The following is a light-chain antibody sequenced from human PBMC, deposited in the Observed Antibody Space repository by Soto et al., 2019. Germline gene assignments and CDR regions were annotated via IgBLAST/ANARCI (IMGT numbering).Light chain of an antibody. J-gene: IGKJ3*01. Sequence: DIQVTPSPSALSGSGEDRVTIPCRASQSISSWLAWYQQTPGKAPKLLIYAASTLQSGVPSRFSGSGSGTEFTLTISSLQPEDFATYYCQQLNSYPVTFGPGTKVDIK. CDR1: QSISSW. CDR2: AAS. CDR3: QQLNSYPVT. V-gene: IGKV1-9*01.